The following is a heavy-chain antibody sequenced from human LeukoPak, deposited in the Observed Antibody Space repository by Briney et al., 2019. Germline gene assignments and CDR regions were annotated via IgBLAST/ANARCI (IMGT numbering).Heavy chain of an antibody. CDR2: IYSGGST. J-gene: IGHJ4*02. CDR3: ARALRSPRSGYFDY. CDR1: GFTVNSNY. V-gene: IGHV3-66*01. Sequence: GGSLRLSCATSGFTVNSNYMSWVRQAPGKGLEWVSVIYSGGSTYYADSVKGRFTISRDNPKNTLYLQMNSLRAEDTAVYYCARALRSPRSGYFDYWGQGTLVTVSS. D-gene: IGHD3-3*01.